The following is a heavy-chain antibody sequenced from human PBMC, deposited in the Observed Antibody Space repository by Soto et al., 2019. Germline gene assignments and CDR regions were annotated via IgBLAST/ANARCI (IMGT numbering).Heavy chain of an antibody. CDR3: ARSSGSSSWSTRPVFDF. J-gene: IGHJ3*01. Sequence: ASVKVSCKASGYTFTSYGISWVRQAPGQGLEWMGWISAYNGNTNYAQKLQGRVTMTTDTSTSTAYMELRSLRSDDTAVYYCARSSGSSSWSTRPVFDFWGQGSMVTVSS. D-gene: IGHD6-13*01. V-gene: IGHV1-18*01. CDR1: GYTFTSYG. CDR2: ISAYNGNT.